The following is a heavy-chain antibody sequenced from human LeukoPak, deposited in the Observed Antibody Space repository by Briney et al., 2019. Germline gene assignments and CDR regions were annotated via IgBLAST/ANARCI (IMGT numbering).Heavy chain of an antibody. CDR1: GGSISSYY. D-gene: IGHD3-22*01. CDR3: ARDQGYDGNASDI. J-gene: IGHJ3*02. Sequence: PSETLSLTCTVSGGSISSYYWSWIRQPPGKGLEWIGYIYYSGSTNYNPSLKSRVTISVDTSKNQFSLKLSSVTAADTAVYYCARDQGYDGNASDIWGQGTMVTVSS. V-gene: IGHV4-59*01. CDR2: IYYSGST.